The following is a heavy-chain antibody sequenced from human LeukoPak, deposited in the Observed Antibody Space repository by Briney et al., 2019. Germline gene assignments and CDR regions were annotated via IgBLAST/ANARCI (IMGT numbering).Heavy chain of an antibody. D-gene: IGHD3-3*01. V-gene: IGHV3-20*04. CDR1: GFAFDEHG. CDR2: INWSGGST. J-gene: IGHJ6*03. CDR3: ARDVGMGNFWSGTHYSYMDV. Sequence: GGSLRLSCTASGFAFDEHGMSWVRQVPGKGLEWVSGINWSGGSTGYADPLRGRFTISRDSSQNTLYLQMNSLRAEDTAVYYCARDVGMGNFWSGTHYSYMDVWGKGTTVTVSS.